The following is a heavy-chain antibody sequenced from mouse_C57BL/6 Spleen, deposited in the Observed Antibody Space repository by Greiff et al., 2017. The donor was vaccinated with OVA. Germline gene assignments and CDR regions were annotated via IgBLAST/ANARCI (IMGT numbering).Heavy chain of an antibody. CDR2: IWSGGST. D-gene: IGHD4-1*01. J-gene: IGHJ4*01. V-gene: IGHV2-4*01. Sequence: QVQLKESGPGLVQPSQSLSITCTVSGFSLTSYGVHWVRQPPGKGLEWLGVIWSGGSTDYNAAFISRLSISKDNSKSQVFFKMNSLQADDTAIYYCALTGTRGYAMDYWGQGTSVTVSS. CDR1: GFSLTSYG. CDR3: ALTGTRGYAMDY.